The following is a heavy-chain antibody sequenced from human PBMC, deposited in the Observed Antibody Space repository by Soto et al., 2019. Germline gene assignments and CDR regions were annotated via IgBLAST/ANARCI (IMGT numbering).Heavy chain of an antibody. Sequence: SETLSLTCTVSGGSISSGDYYWSWIRQPPGKGLEWIGYIYYSGSTYYNPSLKSRVTISVDTSKNQFSLKLSSVTAADTAVYYCARAPFLEWLLFEGNNWFAPWGQGTLVTFSS. J-gene: IGHJ5*02. CDR2: IYYSGST. D-gene: IGHD3-3*01. CDR3: ARAPFLEWLLFEGNNWFAP. V-gene: IGHV4-30-4*01. CDR1: GGSISSGDYY.